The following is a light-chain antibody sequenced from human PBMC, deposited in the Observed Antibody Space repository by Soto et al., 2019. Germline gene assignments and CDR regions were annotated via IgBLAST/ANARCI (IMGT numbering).Light chain of an antibody. CDR2: DAS. CDR1: QSISSW. V-gene: IGKV1-5*01. Sequence: DIQMTQSPSTLSASVGDRFTITCRASQSISSWLAWYQQKPGKAPKLLIYDASSLESGVPSRFSGSGSGTEFTLTISSLQPDDFATYYCQQYPDGTFGQGTKVDIK. J-gene: IGKJ1*01. CDR3: QQYPDGT.